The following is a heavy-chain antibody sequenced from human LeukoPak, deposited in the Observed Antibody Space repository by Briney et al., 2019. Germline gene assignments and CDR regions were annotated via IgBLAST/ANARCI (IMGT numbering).Heavy chain of an antibody. D-gene: IGHD7-27*01. V-gene: IGHV1-2*02. CDR2: INPNSGGT. CDR3: ARVETGDRGAFDI. J-gene: IGHJ3*02. CDR1: GYAFTGYY. Sequence: ASVKVSCKASGYAFTGYYMHWVRQAPGQGLEWMGWINPNSGGTNYAQKFQGRVTMTRDTSISTAYMELSSLRSEDTAVYYCARVETGDRGAFDIWGQGTMVTVSS.